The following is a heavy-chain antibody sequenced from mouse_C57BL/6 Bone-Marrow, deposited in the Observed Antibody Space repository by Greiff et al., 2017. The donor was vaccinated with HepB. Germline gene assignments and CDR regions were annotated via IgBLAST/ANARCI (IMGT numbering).Heavy chain of an antibody. CDR2: IYPGSGNT. CDR1: GYTFTDYY. V-gene: IGHV1-76*01. D-gene: IGHD2-3*01. CDR3: ARYDGYYLYAMDY. Sequence: VQLQQSGAELVRPGASVKLSCKASGYTFTDYYINWVKQRPGQGLEWIARIYPGSGNTYYNEKFKGKATLTAEQSSSTAYMQLSSLTSEDSAVYFCARYDGYYLYAMDYWGQGTSVTVSS. J-gene: IGHJ4*01.